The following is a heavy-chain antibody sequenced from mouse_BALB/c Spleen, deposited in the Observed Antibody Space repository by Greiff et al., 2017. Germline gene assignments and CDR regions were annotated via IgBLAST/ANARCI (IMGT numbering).Heavy chain of an antibody. J-gene: IGHJ3*01. CDR2: INPYNDGT. CDR1: GYTFTSYV. D-gene: IGHD2-2*01. CDR3: ARWRGYDGFAY. V-gene: IGHV1-14*01. Sequence: EVQLQESGPELVKPGASVKMSCKASGYTFTSYVMHWVKQKPGQGLEWIGYINPYNDGTKYNEKFKGKATLTSDKSSSTAYMELSSLTSEDSAVYYCARWRGYDGFAYWGQGTPVTVSA.